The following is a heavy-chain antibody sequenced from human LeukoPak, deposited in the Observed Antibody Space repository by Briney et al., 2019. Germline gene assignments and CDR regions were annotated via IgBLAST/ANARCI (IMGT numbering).Heavy chain of an antibody. CDR1: GGTFSSYA. D-gene: IGHD1-26*01. CDR3: ATDLLLIVGATSSFAFDI. Sequence: SVKVSCKASGGTFSSYAISWVRQAPGQGLEWMGGIIPIFGTANYAQKFQGRVTITADESTSTAYMELSSQRSEDTAVYYCATDLLLIVGATSSFAFDIWGQGTMVTVSS. CDR2: IIPIFGTA. V-gene: IGHV1-69*13. J-gene: IGHJ3*02.